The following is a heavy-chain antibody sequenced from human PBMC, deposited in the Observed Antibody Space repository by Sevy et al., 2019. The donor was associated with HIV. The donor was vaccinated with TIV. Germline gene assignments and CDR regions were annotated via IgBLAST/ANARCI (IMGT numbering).Heavy chain of an antibody. CDR2: ISWNSGRI. V-gene: IGHV3-9*01. Sequence: GGSLRLSCAASGFTFDGYAMHWVRQAPGKGLEWVSGISWNSGRIGYADFVKGRFTISRDNAKNSLYMQMNSLRAEDTSLYDGSSIRGMHDAFDIWGQGTLVTVSS. J-gene: IGHJ3*02. D-gene: IGHD3-16*01. CDR1: GFTFDGYA. CDR3: SSIRGMHDAFDI.